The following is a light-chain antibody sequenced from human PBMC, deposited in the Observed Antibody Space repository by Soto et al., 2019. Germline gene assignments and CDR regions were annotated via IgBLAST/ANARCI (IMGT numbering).Light chain of an antibody. CDR2: EGS. J-gene: IGLJ2*01. CDR3: CSYAGSSTLI. CDR1: SSDIGSYNF. Sequence: QSALTQPASVSGSPGQSIAIACTGTSSDIGSYNFVSWYQQHPGKAPKLLIYEGSKRPSTISNRFSGSKSGNTASLTISGLQAEDEADYYCCSYAGSSTLIFGAGTKLTVL. V-gene: IGLV2-23*01.